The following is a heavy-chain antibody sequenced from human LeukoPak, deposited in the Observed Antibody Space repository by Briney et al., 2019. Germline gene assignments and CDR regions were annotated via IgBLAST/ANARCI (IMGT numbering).Heavy chain of an antibody. Sequence: SETLSLTCTVSGGSISSSSYYWGWIRQPPGKGLEWIGSIYHSGSTNYNPSLKSRVTISVDTSKNQFSLKLSSVTAADTAVYYCARGRYCSSTSCYKYAFDIWGQGTMVTVSS. J-gene: IGHJ3*02. V-gene: IGHV4-39*07. CDR3: ARGRYCSSTSCYKYAFDI. D-gene: IGHD2-2*02. CDR2: IYHSGST. CDR1: GGSISSSSYY.